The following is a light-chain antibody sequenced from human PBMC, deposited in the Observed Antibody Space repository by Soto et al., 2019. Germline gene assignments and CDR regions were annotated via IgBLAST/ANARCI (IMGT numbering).Light chain of an antibody. V-gene: IGLV2-14*01. Sequence: QCVLTQPASVSGSPGQSITISCTGTSSDVGGYNYVSWYQQHPGKAPKLMIYDVSNRPSGVSSRFSGSKSGNTASLTISGLQAEDEADYYCSSYTSSSTLYVFGTGTKVTVL. CDR1: SSDVGGYNY. J-gene: IGLJ1*01. CDR2: DVS. CDR3: SSYTSSSTLYV.